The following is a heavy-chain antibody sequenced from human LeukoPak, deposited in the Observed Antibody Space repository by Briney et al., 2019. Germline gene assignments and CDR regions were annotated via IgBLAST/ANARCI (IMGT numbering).Heavy chain of an antibody. Sequence: PGGSLRLSCAASGFTFSSYEMNWVRQAPGKGLDWVSYISSGGSTINYADSVKGRFTISRDNAKNSLYLQMNSLRAEDTAVYYCARGSSGCGDSCLDYWGQGTLVTVSS. CDR3: ARGSSGCGDSCLDY. V-gene: IGHV3-48*03. D-gene: IGHD6-19*01. CDR2: ISSGGSTI. CDR1: GFTFSSYE. J-gene: IGHJ4*02.